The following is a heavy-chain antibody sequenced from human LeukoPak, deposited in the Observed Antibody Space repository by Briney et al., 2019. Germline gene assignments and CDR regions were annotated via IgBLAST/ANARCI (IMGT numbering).Heavy chain of an antibody. CDR2: IYYSGST. V-gene: IGHV4-39*01. CDR3: ASYPTTVTTGYFDY. D-gene: IGHD4-17*01. CDR1: GGSISSSSYY. J-gene: IGHJ4*02. Sequence: SETLSLTCTVSGGSISSSSYYWGWIRQPPGKGLEWIGSIYYSGSTYYNPSLKSRVTISVDTSKNQFSLKLSSVTAADTALYYCASYPTTVTTGYFDYWGQGTLVTVSS.